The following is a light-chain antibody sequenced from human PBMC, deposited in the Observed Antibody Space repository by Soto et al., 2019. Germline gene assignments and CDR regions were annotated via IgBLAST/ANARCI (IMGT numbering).Light chain of an antibody. V-gene: IGKV3-15*01. CDR2: GAS. Sequence: ESVLTQSPGTLSLSPGERATLSCRASQSVSSNYLAWYQQKPGQAPRLLIYGASTRAIGIPARFSGSGSGTDFTLTISSLQSEDFAVYYCQHYNELPLTFGGGTKVDIK. J-gene: IGKJ4*01. CDR1: QSVSSN. CDR3: QHYNELPLT.